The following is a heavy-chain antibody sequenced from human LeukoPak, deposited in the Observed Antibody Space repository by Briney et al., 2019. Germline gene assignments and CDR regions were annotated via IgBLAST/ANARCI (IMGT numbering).Heavy chain of an antibody. V-gene: IGHV1-2*02. CDR1: GYTFTGYY. CDR2: IYPNSGGT. CDR3: ARGWVRGSGSYQFDY. Sequence: ASVKVSCKASGYTFTGYYMHWVRQAPGQGLEWMGWIYPNSGGTNYAQKFQGRVTMTRDTSISTAYMELSRLRSDDTAVYYCARGWVRGSGSYQFDYWGQGTLVTVSS. D-gene: IGHD1-26*01. J-gene: IGHJ4*02.